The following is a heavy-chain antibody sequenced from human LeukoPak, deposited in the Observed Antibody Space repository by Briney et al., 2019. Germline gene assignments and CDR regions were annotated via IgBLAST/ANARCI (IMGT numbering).Heavy chain of an antibody. V-gene: IGHV1-8*03. D-gene: IGHD4/OR15-4a*01. J-gene: IGHJ4*02. Sequence: GASVKVSCKASGYTFTSYGISWVRQAPGQGLEWMGWMNPNTGNTGYAQKFQGRVSFTRNTSTSTAYIELSSLRSEDTAVYYCARRFGKNYGEVTYWGQGTLVTVSS. CDR2: MNPNTGNT. CDR1: GYTFTSYG. CDR3: ARRFGKNYGEVTY.